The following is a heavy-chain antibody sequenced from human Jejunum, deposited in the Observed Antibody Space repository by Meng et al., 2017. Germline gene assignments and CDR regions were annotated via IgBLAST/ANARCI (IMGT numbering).Heavy chain of an antibody. V-gene: IGHV3-23*01. D-gene: IGHD6-19*01. J-gene: IGHJ4*02. Sequence: GESLKISCAASGFTYNRYAMRWVRQAPGKGLEWVSAISDSGDKTYYADSVKGRFTISRDNSKNTLYLQMNSLRAEDTAVYYCAKGWDSSGGDYSYWGQGNRVTFYS. CDR1: GFTYNRYA. CDR3: AKGWDSSGGDYSY. CDR2: ISDSGDKT.